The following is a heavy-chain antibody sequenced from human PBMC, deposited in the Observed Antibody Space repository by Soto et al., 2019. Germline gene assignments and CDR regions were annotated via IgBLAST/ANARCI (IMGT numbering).Heavy chain of an antibody. V-gene: IGHV4-59*01. CDR2: IYDTGISGYTPST. CDR3: ARGEDAFFYYGLDV. J-gene: IGHJ6*02. Sequence: LSLTCTVSGGSITSSYWSWIRRPPGKGLEWVAYIYDTGISGYTPSTSYNPSLKSRVTMSVDTSKSQFSLKLTSVTAADTAVYYCARGEDAFFYYGLDVWGQGITVTVSS. CDR1: GGSITSSY.